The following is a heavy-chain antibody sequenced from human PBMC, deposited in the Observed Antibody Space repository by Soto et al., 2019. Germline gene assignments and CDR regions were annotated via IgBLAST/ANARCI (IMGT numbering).Heavy chain of an antibody. Sequence: GGSLRLFCAASGFTFDDYTMHWVRQAPGKGLEWVSLISWDGGSTYYADSVKGRFTISRDNSKNSLYLQMNSLRTEDTALYYCAKSLREGGQPLSYYYGMDVWGQGTTVTVSS. CDR3: AKSLREGGQPLSYYYGMDV. CDR1: GFTFDDYT. V-gene: IGHV3-43*01. J-gene: IGHJ6*02. CDR2: ISWDGGST. D-gene: IGHD2-2*01.